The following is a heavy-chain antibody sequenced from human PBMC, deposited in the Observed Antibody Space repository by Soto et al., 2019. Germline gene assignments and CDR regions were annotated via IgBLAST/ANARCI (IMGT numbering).Heavy chain of an antibody. CDR3: ARGPSSGPDY. Sequence: SETLSLTCAVYGGSFSGYYWSWIRQPPGKGLEWIGEINHSGSTNYNPSLKSRVTISVDTSKNQFSPKLSSVTAADTAVYYCARGPSSGPDYWGQGTLVTVSS. J-gene: IGHJ4*02. D-gene: IGHD3-22*01. V-gene: IGHV4-34*01. CDR1: GGSFSGYY. CDR2: INHSGST.